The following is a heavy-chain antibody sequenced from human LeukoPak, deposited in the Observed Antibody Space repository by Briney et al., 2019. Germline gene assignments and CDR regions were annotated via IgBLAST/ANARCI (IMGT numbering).Heavy chain of an antibody. Sequence: PGGSLRLSCAASGLTFSRYWMSWVRQAPGKGLEWVANIKQDGSEKFYVDSVKGRFTISRDNAKNSLYLQMNSLRAEDTALYYCARGDYYDSSGFYTDAFDIWGQGTMVTVSS. CDR1: GLTFSRYW. J-gene: IGHJ3*02. CDR3: ARGDYYDSSGFYTDAFDI. CDR2: IKQDGSEK. V-gene: IGHV3-7*01. D-gene: IGHD3-22*01.